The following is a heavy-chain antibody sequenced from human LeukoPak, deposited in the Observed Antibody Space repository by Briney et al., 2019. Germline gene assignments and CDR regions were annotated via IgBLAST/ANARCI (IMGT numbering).Heavy chain of an antibody. CDR3: ARVPYYYDSSGIHT. J-gene: IGHJ5*02. D-gene: IGHD3-22*01. CDR1: GGSFSGYY. CDR2: INHSGST. V-gene: IGHV4-34*01. Sequence: ASETLSLTCAVYGGSFSGYYRSWIRQPPGKGLEWIGEINHSGSTNYNPSLKSRVTISVDTSKNQFSLKLSSVTAADTAVYYCARVPYYYDSSGIHTWGQGTLVTVSS.